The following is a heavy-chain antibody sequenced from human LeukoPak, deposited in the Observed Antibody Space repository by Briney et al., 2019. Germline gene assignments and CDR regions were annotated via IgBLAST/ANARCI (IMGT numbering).Heavy chain of an antibody. V-gene: IGHV3-7*03. Sequence: GGSLRLSCAASGFTFSTYSMSWVRQAPGKGLEWVANIKQDGSEKYYVDSVKGRFRISRDNAKNSLYLQMNSLRAEDTALYYCAKDLDSSGYYYYFDYWGQGTLVTVSS. J-gene: IGHJ4*02. CDR1: GFTFSTYS. CDR3: AKDLDSSGYYYYFDY. CDR2: IKQDGSEK. D-gene: IGHD3-22*01.